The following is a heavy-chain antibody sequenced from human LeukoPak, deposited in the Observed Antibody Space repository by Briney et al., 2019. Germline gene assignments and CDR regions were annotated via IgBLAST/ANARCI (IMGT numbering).Heavy chain of an antibody. CDR2: IRYDGSNK. J-gene: IGHJ4*02. Sequence: RSGGSLRLSCAASGFTFTNYGMHWVRQAPGKGLEWVAFIRYDGSNKYYADSVKGRFTISRDNSKNTLYLQMNSLGAEDTAVYFCAKSPYDTSGYYDYWGQGTLVTVSS. D-gene: IGHD3-22*01. CDR3: AKSPYDTSGYYDY. CDR1: GFTFTNYG. V-gene: IGHV3-30*02.